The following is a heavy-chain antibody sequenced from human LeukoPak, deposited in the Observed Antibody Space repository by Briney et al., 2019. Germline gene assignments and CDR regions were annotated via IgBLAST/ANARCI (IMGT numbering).Heavy chain of an antibody. Sequence: GRSLRLSCAASGFTFSSYAMNWVRQAPGKGLEWVAVISYDGSTTYYADSVKGRFTISRDNSKNTLYLQMNSLRAEDTAVYYCAKEELDGDWGQGTLVTVSS. CDR2: ISYDGSTT. J-gene: IGHJ4*02. V-gene: IGHV3-30-3*01. D-gene: IGHD4-17*01. CDR3: AKEELDGD. CDR1: GFTFSSYA.